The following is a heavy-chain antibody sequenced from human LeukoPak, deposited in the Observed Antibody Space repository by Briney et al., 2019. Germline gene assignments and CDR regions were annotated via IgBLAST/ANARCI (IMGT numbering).Heavy chain of an antibody. CDR3: AGRHDYYDSSGYYYT. V-gene: IGHV4-39*01. CDR1: GGSISSSSYY. Sequence: SSETLSLTCTVSGGSISSSSYYWGRIRQPPGEGLEWIGSIYYSGSTYYNPSLKCLVTISVDTSKNQCSLKLTSVTAADTAVYDSAGRHDYYDSSGYYYTWGQGTLVTVSS. J-gene: IGHJ5*02. CDR2: IYYSGST. D-gene: IGHD3-22*01.